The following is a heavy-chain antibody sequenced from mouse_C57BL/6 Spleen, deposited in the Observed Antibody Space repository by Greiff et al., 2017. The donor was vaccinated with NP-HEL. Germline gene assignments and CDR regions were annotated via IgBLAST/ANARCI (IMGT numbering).Heavy chain of an antibody. CDR3: TRSECVSYAMDY. CDR1: GYTFTDYE. Sequence: QVQLQQSGAELVRPGASVTLSCKASGYTFTDYEMHWVKQTPVHGLEWIGAIDPETGGTAYNQKFKGKAILTADKSSSTAYMELRSLTSEDSAVYYCTRSECVSYAMDYWGQGTSVTVSS. V-gene: IGHV1-15*01. CDR2: IDPETGGT. D-gene: IGHD6-1*01. J-gene: IGHJ4*01.